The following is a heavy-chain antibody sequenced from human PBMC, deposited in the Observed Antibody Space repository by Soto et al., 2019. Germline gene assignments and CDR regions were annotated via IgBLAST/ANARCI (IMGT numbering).Heavy chain of an antibody. CDR2: IIPISGTA. CDR3: ARSQGSSTSLEIYYYYYYGMDV. CDR1: GGTFSSYA. J-gene: IGHJ6*02. Sequence: QVQLVKSGAEVKKPGSSVKVSCKASGGTFSSYAISWVRQAPGQGLEWMGGIIPISGTANYPQKFQGRVTITADESTSTAYMELSSLRSEDTAVYYCARSQGSSTSLEIYYYYYYGMDVWGQGTTVTVSS. D-gene: IGHD2-2*01. V-gene: IGHV1-69*01.